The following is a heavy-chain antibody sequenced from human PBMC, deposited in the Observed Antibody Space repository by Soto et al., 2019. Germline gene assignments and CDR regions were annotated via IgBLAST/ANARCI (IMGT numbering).Heavy chain of an antibody. V-gene: IGHV3-30*03. D-gene: IGHD3-10*01. CDR3: APQTPLLWFGELFY. J-gene: IGHJ4*02. CDR2: ISYDGSNK. Sequence: GGSMRLSSAASGLNFSSHGMPRVRQEPGKGLEWVAVISYDGSNKYYADSVKGRFTISRDNSKNTLYLQMNSLRAEDTAVYYCAPQTPLLWFGELFYWGQGTLVTVSS. CDR1: GLNFSSHG.